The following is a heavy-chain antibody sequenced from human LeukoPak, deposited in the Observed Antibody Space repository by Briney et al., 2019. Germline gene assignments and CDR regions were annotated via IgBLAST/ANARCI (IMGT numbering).Heavy chain of an antibody. V-gene: IGHV1-2*02. CDR3: ARDLPPYCDYVGY. D-gene: IGHD1-26*01. CDR2: INPNSGGT. CDR1: GYTFTGYY. Sequence: GASVKVSCKASGYTFTGYYMHWVRQAPGQGLEWMGWINPNSGGTNYAQKFQGRFTMTRDTSISTAYMELSRLRSDDTAVYYCARDLPPYCDYVGYWGQGTLVTVSS. J-gene: IGHJ4*02.